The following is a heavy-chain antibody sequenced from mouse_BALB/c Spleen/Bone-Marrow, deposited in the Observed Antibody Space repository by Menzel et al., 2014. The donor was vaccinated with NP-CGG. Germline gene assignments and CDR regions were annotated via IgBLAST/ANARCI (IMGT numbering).Heavy chain of an antibody. V-gene: IGHV1S41*01. CDR1: GYTFTSYW. Sequence: DLVKPGASVKLSCKASGYTFTSYWINWIKQRPGQGLEWIGRIAPGSGDTYYNEIFKGKATLNVDTSCSTAYMQRSSLSSEDSAVYFCARREVRRAGYFFEFWGQGDPLTLPS. J-gene: IGHJ2*01. CDR2: IAPGSGDT. CDR3: ARREVRRAGYFFEF. D-gene: IGHD2-14*01.